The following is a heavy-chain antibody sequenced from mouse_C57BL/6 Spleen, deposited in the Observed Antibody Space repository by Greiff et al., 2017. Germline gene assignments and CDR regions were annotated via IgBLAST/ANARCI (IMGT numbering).Heavy chain of an antibody. CDR2: INPNNGGT. CDR1: GYTFTDYY. V-gene: IGHV1-26*01. D-gene: IGHD2-1*01. CDR3: ARMDYGIPLVFDV. Sequence: EVQLQQSGPELVKPGASVKISCKASGYTFTDYYMNWVKQSHGKSLEWIGDINPNNGGTSYNQKFKGKATLTVDKSSSTAYMELRSLTSEDSAVYYCARMDYGIPLVFDVWGTGTTVTVSS. J-gene: IGHJ1*03.